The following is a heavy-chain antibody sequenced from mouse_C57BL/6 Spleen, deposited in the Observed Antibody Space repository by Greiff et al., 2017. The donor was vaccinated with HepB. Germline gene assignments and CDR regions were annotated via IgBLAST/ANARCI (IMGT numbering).Heavy chain of an antibody. V-gene: IGHV1-15*01. CDR2: IDPETGGN. CDR1: GYTFTDYE. Sequence: VQLQQSGAELVRPGASVTLSCKASGYTFTDYEMHWVKQTPVHGLEWIGAIDPETGGNAYNQKFKGKAILTADKSSSTAYMELRSLTSEDSAVYYCTRDWYFDVWGTGTTVTVSS. J-gene: IGHJ1*03. CDR3: TRDWYFDV.